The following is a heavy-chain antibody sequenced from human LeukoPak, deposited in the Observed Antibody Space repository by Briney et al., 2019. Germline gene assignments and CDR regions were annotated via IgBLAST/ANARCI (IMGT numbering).Heavy chain of an antibody. V-gene: IGHV3-9*01. Sequence: GRSLRLSCAASGFTFDDYAMHWVRQAPGKGLEWVSGISWNSGSIGYADSVKGRFTISRDNAKNSLYLQMNSLRAEDTALYYCAKDIRGSGSYYTSYYYYYGMDVWGQGTTVTVSS. J-gene: IGHJ6*02. CDR1: GFTFDDYA. CDR2: ISWNSGSI. D-gene: IGHD3-10*01. CDR3: AKDIRGSGSYYTSYYYYYGMDV.